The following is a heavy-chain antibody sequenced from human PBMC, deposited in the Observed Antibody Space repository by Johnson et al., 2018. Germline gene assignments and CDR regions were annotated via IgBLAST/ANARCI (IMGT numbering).Heavy chain of an antibody. CDR2: IWYESSDK. D-gene: IGHD3-22*01. CDR1: EFTFCAYD. CDR3: AATYSYDSPFVY. Sequence: QVQLQESGGGVVQPGKSLKVSCAESEFTFCAYDMHWARQAPGKGLEWVTIIWYESSDKKFGDSVKGRFTISRDNCKNTLYLQMNSLRADDTAVYYCAATYSYDSPFVYWGQGTLVTVSS. J-gene: IGHJ4*02. V-gene: IGHV3-33*03.